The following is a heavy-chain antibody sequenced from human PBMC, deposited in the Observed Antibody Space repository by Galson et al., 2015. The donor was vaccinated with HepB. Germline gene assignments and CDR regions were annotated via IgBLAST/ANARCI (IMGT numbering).Heavy chain of an antibody. Sequence: SLRLSCAASGFTFSSYAMSWVRQAPGKGLEWVSAISGSGGSTYYADSVKGRFTISRDNSKNTLYLQMNSLRAEDTAVYYCAKFDGYSYGPYYFDYWGQGTLVTVSS. CDR1: GFTFSSYA. V-gene: IGHV3-23*01. CDR2: ISGSGGST. D-gene: IGHD5-18*01. J-gene: IGHJ4*02. CDR3: AKFDGYSYGPYYFDY.